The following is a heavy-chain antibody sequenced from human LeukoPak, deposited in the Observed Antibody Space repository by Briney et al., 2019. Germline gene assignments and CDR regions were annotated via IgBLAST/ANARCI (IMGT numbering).Heavy chain of an antibody. J-gene: IGHJ4*02. CDR2: INPNSGGT. Sequence: GASVKVSCKASGGTFSSYAISWVRQAPGQGLEWMGRINPNSGGTNYAQKFQGRVTMTRDTSISTAYMELSRLRSDDTAVYYCARDLKSAAGTGYWGQGTLVTVSS. CDR1: GGTFSSYA. V-gene: IGHV1-2*06. CDR3: ARDLKSAAGTGY. D-gene: IGHD6-13*01.